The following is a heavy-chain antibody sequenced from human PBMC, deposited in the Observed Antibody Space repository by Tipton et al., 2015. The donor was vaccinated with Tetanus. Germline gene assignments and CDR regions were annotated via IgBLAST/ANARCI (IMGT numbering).Heavy chain of an antibody. CDR3: ARHETTVTIHNFDY. D-gene: IGHD4-17*01. Sequence: LSCTVSGGSISSYYWSWIRQPPGKGLEWIGYIYYSGSTNYNPSLKSRVTISVDTSKNQFSPKLSSVTAADTAVYYCARHETTVTIHNFDYWGQGTLVTVPS. J-gene: IGHJ4*02. V-gene: IGHV4-59*08. CDR1: GGSISSYY. CDR2: IYYSGST.